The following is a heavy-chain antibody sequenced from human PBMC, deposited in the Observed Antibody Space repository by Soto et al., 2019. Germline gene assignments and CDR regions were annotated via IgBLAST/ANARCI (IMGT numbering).Heavy chain of an antibody. V-gene: IGHV3-33*08. Sequence: GGSLRLSCAASGFTFSSYWMTWVRQAPGKGLEWVAVIWYDGSNKYYADSVKGRFTISRDNSKNTLYLQMNSLRAEDTAVYYCAREVGAEAFDIWGQGTMVTVSS. CDR2: IWYDGSNK. CDR1: GFTFSSYW. J-gene: IGHJ3*02. CDR3: AREVGAEAFDI.